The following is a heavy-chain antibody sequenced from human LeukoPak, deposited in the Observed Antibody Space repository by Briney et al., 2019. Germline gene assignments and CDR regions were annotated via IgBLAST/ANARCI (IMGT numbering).Heavy chain of an antibody. CDR1: GGSISSYY. D-gene: IGHD5-18*01. V-gene: IGHV4-59*01. J-gene: IGHJ4*02. CDR2: IYYSGST. CDR3: ASGFTAMVVDY. Sequence: SETLSLTCTVSGGSISSYYWSWIRQPPGKGLEWIGYIYYSGSTNYNPSLKSRVTTSVDTSKNQFSLKLSSVTAADTAVYYCASGFTAMVVDYWGQGTLVTVSS.